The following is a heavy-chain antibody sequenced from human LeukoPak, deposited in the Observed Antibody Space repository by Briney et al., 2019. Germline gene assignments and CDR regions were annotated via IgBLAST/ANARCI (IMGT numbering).Heavy chain of an antibody. Sequence: GGSLRLSCAASGFTFSSYGMHWVRQAPGKGLEWVAFIRYDGSNKYYADSVKGRFTISRDNSKNTLYLQMNSLRAEDTAVYYCASLGLSLTPLDYWGQGTPVTVSS. CDR1: GFTFSSYG. CDR3: ASLGLSLTPLDY. D-gene: IGHD3-16*02. CDR2: IRYDGSNK. J-gene: IGHJ4*02. V-gene: IGHV3-30*02.